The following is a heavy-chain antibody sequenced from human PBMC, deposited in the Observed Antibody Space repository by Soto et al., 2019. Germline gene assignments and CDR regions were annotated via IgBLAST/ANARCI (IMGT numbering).Heavy chain of an antibody. CDR2: INHSGST. J-gene: IGHJ5*02. D-gene: IGHD1-7*01. V-gene: IGHV4-34*01. CDR1: GGSFSGYY. CDR3: ARGPGGWNSMCNWFDP. Sequence: SETLSLTCAVYGGSFSGYYWSWIRQPPGKGLEWIGEINHSGSTNYNPSLKSRVTISVDTSKNQFSLKLSSVTAADTAVYYCARGPGGWNSMCNWFDPWGQGTLVTVSS.